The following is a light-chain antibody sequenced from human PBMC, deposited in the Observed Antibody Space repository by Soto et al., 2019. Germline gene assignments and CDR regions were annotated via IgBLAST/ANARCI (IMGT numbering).Light chain of an antibody. Sequence: DIQMTQSPSTLSASVGDRVTITCRASQSISTYLYWYQQKLGKAPTLLIYGASSLQIGVPSRFRGDGSGTDFSLTIRSLQPEDFETYFCQQCYGSPRTFGQGTKVEI. J-gene: IGKJ1*01. V-gene: IGKV1-39*01. CDR3: QQCYGSPRT. CDR2: GAS. CDR1: QSISTY.